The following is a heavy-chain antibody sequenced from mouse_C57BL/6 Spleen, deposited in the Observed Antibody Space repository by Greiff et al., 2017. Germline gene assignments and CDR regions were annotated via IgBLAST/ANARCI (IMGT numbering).Heavy chain of an antibody. CDR2: IDPSDSYT. CDR1: GYTFTSYW. V-gene: IGHV1-50*01. J-gene: IGHJ2*01. CDR3: ARHGYDGYYYFDY. Sequence: VQLQQPGAELVKPGASVKLSCKASGYTFTSYWMQWVKQRPGQGLEWIGEIDPSDSYTNYNQKFKGKATLTADKSSSTVYMELSRLTSEDSAVYFCARHGYDGYYYFDYWGQGTTLTVSS. D-gene: IGHD2-3*01.